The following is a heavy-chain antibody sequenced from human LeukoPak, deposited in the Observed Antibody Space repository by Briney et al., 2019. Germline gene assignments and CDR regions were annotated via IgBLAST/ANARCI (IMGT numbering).Heavy chain of an antibody. CDR3: ARVGVVWELVR. CDR1: GYIFTSYG. Sequence: ASVKVSCKASGYIFTSYGISWVRQATGQGLEWMGWMNPNSGNTGFAQKFQGRVTMTRNTSISTAYMELNSLTSEDTAVYYCARVGVVWELVRWGQGTLVTVSS. D-gene: IGHD1-26*01. CDR2: MNPNSGNT. J-gene: IGHJ4*02. V-gene: IGHV1-8*01.